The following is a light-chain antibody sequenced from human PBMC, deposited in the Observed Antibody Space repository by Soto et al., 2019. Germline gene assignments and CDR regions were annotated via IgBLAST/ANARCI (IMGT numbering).Light chain of an antibody. V-gene: IGLV2-23*02. CDR3: CSYAGSSIPYV. Sequence: SVLTQPASVPGSPGQSITISCTGTSSDVGSYNLVSWYQQHPGKAPKLMIYEVSKRPSGVSNRFSGSKSGNTASLTISGLQAEDEADYYCCSYAGSSIPYVFGTGTKVTVL. CDR2: EVS. CDR1: SSDVGSYNL. J-gene: IGLJ1*01.